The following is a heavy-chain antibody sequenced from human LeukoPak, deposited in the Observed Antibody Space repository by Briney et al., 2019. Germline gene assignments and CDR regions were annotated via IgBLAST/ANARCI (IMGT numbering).Heavy chain of an antibody. CDR2: IYSGGST. J-gene: IGHJ4*02. V-gene: IGHV3-53*01. CDR3: ARTGNPATGDY. CDR1: GFTVSSNY. D-gene: IGHD1-1*01. Sequence: PWGSLRLSGAASGFTVSSNYMSWVRQAPGEGLEWVSVIYSGGSTYYADSVKGRFTISRDNSKNTLYLQMNSLRAEDTAVYYCARTGNPATGDYGGQGTRVAVPS.